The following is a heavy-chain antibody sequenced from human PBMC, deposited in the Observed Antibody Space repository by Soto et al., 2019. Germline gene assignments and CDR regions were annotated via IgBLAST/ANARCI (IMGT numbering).Heavy chain of an antibody. V-gene: IGHV4-30-4*01. CDR1: GGSISSGDYY. Sequence: TLSRTCPVSGGSISSGDYYWSWIRQPPGKGLEWIGYIYYSGSTYYNPSLKSRVTISVDTSKNQFSLKLSSVTAADTAVYYCARESIAARSWFDPWGKGTLLTVSS. J-gene: IGHJ5*02. CDR2: IYYSGST. D-gene: IGHD6-6*01. CDR3: ARESIAARSWFDP.